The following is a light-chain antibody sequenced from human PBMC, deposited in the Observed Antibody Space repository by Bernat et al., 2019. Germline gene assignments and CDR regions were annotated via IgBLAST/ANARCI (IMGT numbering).Light chain of an antibody. CDR2: KAS. CDR3: QQYNSYPYT. Sequence: DIQMTQSPSTLSASVGDRVTITCRASQSINSWLDWYQQKPGKAPKLLIYKASSLESGVPSRFSVSGSGTEFTLTISSLQPDDFATYYCQQYNSYPYTFCQGTKLEIK. J-gene: IGKJ2*01. V-gene: IGKV1-5*03. CDR1: QSINSW.